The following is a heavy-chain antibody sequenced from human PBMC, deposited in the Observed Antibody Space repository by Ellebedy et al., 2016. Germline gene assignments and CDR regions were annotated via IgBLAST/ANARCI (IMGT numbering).Heavy chain of an antibody. D-gene: IGHD3-10*01. Sequence: ASAKVSCKASGYTFTTYVMHWVRQAAGQRLEGMGWINAGNGNTKYSQKFQGRVTITRDTSASTAYMDLSSLRSEDTTVYYCSRDVTLVRGVMVFAFDIWGQGTMVTVSS. CDR2: INAGNGNT. J-gene: IGHJ3*02. CDR3: SRDVTLVRGVMVFAFDI. V-gene: IGHV1-3*01. CDR1: GYTFTTYV.